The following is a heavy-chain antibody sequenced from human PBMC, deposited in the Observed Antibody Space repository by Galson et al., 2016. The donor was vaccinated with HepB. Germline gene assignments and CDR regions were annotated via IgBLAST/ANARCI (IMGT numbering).Heavy chain of an antibody. V-gene: IGHV5-51*01. CDR2: IYPGDSHT. Sequence: QSGAEVKKPGESLKISCKGSGYIFTNYWIGWVRQMPGKGLEWMGIIYPGDSHTRYSPSFQGQVTVSADKSINTAYLQWSSLRASDTAMYYCAKTNCGGDCEFCAGGCADWSFDLWGRGTLVTVSS. D-gene: IGHD2-21*02. CDR1: GYIFTNYW. CDR3: AKTNCGGDCEFCAGGCADWSFDL. J-gene: IGHJ2*01.